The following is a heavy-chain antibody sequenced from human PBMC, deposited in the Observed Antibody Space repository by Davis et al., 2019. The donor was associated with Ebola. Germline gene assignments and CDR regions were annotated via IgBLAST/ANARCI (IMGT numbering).Heavy chain of an antibody. CDR3: AREARIAVAGPFDY. V-gene: IGHV1-2*02. J-gene: IGHJ4*02. CDR1: GYTFTGYY. CDR2: INPNSGGT. Sequence: ASVKVSCKASGYTFTGYYMHWVRQAPGQGLEWMGWINPNSGGTNYAQKFQGRVTMTRDTSISTAYMELSRLRSDDTAVYYCAREARIAVAGPFDYWGQGTLVTVSS. D-gene: IGHD6-19*01.